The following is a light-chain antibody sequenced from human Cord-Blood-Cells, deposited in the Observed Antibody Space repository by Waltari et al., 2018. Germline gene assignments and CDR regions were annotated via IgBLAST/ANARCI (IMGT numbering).Light chain of an antibody. J-gene: IGLJ3*02. CDR2: RNN. CDR1: SSNIGSNY. V-gene: IGLV1-47*01. CDR3: AAWDDSLSGRV. Sequence: QSVLTQPPSASGTPGQRVTISCSGSSSNIGSNYVYWYQQLPGTAPKLRTYRNNQRPSGVPDRFSGSKSGTSASLAISGLRSEDEADYYCAAWDDSLSGRVFGGGTKLTVL.